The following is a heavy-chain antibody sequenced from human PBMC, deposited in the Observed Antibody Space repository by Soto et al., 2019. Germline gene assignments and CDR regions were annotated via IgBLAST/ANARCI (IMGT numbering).Heavy chain of an antibody. Sequence: QVQLVESGGGVVQPGRSLRLSCAASGFTFSNYALHWVRQAPGKGLEWVAVISYDGSDKYYADSVKGRFTISTDNSKNTLFLQMNSLRAEDTAVYYCGCPRLGCWGQGTLVTVSS. D-gene: IGHD2-2*01. J-gene: IGHJ4*02. CDR2: ISYDGSDK. CDR1: GFTFSNYA. V-gene: IGHV3-30-3*01. CDR3: GCPRLGC.